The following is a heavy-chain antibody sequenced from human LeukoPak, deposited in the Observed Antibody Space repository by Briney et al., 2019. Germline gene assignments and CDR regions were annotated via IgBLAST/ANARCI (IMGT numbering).Heavy chain of an antibody. CDR2: IWHDGSHK. J-gene: IGHJ6*02. CDR3: ARDPSGHGMDV. CDR1: GFIFSTYG. V-gene: IGHV3-33*01. D-gene: IGHD6-19*01. Sequence: GGSLRLSCAASGFIFSTYGMHWVRQAPGKGLEWVTVIWHDGSHKDYADSVKGRFTVSRENAKNSLYLQMNSLRAGDTAVYYCARDPSGHGMDVWGQGTTVTVSS.